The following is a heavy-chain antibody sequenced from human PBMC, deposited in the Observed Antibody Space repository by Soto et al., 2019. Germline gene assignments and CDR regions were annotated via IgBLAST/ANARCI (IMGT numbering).Heavy chain of an antibody. V-gene: IGHV3-30*18. D-gene: IGHD2-15*01. J-gene: IGHJ4*02. CDR3: AKETPAGGYPIDY. Sequence: GGSLRLSCAASGFTFSSYGMHWVRQAPGKGLEWVAVISYDGSNKYYADSVKGRFTISRDNSKNTLYLQMNSLRAEDTAVYYCAKETPAGGYPIDYWGQGTLVTVSS. CDR1: GFTFSSYG. CDR2: ISYDGSNK.